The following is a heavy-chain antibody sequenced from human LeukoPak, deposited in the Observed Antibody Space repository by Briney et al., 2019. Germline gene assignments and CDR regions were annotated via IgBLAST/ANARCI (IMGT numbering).Heavy chain of an antibody. CDR1: GFTFSSYA. V-gene: IGHV3-23*01. CDR2: ISGSGGST. J-gene: IGHJ4*02. Sequence: GGSLRLSCAASGFTFSSYAMSWVRQAPGKGLEWVSAISGSGGSTYYADSVKGRFTISRDNSKNTLYLQMNSLRAEDTAVYYCAKGVRSHSSSWYVYFDYWGQGTLVTVSS. D-gene: IGHD6-13*01. CDR3: AKGVRSHSSSWYVYFDY.